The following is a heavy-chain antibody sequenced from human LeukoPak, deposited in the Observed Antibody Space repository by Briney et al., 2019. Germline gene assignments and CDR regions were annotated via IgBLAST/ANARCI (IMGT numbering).Heavy chain of an antibody. Sequence: ASVKVSCKASGYTFSSYGMSWVRQAPGKGLEWVSAISGSGGSTYYADSVKGRFTISRDNSKNTLYLQMNSLRAEDTAVYYCAKDVGYCSSTSCYALEGYYFDYWGQGTLVTVSS. D-gene: IGHD2-2*01. CDR3: AKDVGYCSSTSCYALEGYYFDY. CDR1: GYTFSSYG. V-gene: IGHV3-23*01. CDR2: ISGSGGST. J-gene: IGHJ4*02.